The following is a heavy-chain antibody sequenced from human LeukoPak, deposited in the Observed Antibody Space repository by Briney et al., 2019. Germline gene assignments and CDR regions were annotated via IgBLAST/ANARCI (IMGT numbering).Heavy chain of an antibody. D-gene: IGHD5-24*01. CDR2: IIPIFGTA. V-gene: IGHV1-69*13. CDR3: ARGGGWLQSTPVYFQH. CDR1: GGTFSSYA. J-gene: IGHJ1*01. Sequence: EASVKVSCKASGGTFSSYAISWVRQAPGQGLEWMGGIIPIFGTANYAQKFQGRVTITADESTSTAYMELSSLRSEDTAVYYCARGGGWLQSTPVYFQHWGQGTLVTVSS.